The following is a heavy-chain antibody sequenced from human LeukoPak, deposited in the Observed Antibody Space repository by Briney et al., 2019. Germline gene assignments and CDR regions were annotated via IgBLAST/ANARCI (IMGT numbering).Heavy chain of an antibody. CDR1: GFTSSSYW. D-gene: IGHD6-13*01. CDR3: AREGIAAPGGSDY. V-gene: IGHV3-7*03. CDR2: IKQDGSEK. J-gene: IGHJ4*02. Sequence: GGSLRLSCAASGFTSSSYWMSWVRQAPEKGLEWVANIKQDGSEKYYVDSVKGRFTISRDNSKNTLYLQMNSLRAEDTAVYYCAREGIAAPGGSDYWGQGTLVTVSS.